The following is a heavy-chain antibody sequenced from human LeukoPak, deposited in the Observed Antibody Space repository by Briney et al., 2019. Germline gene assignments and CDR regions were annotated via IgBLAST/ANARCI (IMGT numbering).Heavy chain of an antibody. CDR2: IYYSGST. V-gene: IGHV4-31*03. Sequence: SETLSLTCTVSGGSISSGGYYWSWLRQHPGKGLEWIGYIYYSGSTYYNPSLKSRVTISVDTSKNQFSLKLSSVTAADTAVYYCARVLSITNTIDYWGQGTLVTVSS. CDR1: GGSISSGGYY. D-gene: IGHD2-2*01. CDR3: ARVLSITNTIDY. J-gene: IGHJ4*02.